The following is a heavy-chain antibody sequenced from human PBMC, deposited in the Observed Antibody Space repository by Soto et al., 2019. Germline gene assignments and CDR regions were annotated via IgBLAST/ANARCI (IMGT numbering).Heavy chain of an antibody. D-gene: IGHD2-15*01. CDR1: GGSVSSANW. CDR2: IYHSGST. J-gene: IGHJ4*02. Sequence: SETLSLTCAVSGGSVSSANWWSWVRQPPGKGLEWIGEIYHSGSTNYNPSLKSRVTISLDQSKNQVSLQLSSVTAADTAMYYCVRESRSTLDYWGQGTLVTVSS. V-gene: IGHV4-4*02. CDR3: VRESRSTLDY.